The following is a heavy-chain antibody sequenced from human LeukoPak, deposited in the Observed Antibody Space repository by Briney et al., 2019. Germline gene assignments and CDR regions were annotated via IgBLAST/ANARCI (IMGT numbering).Heavy chain of an antibody. D-gene: IGHD2-2*01. CDR2: ISAYNGNT. V-gene: IGHV1-18*04. CDR1: GYTFTSYG. CDR3: ARDLIVLAAPCYFDY. Sequence: GASVKVSCKASGYTFTSYGISWVRQAPGQGLEWMGWISAYNGNTNYAQKLQGRITMTTDTSTSTAYMELRSLRSDDTAVYYCARDLIVLAAPCYFDYWGQGTLVTVSS. J-gene: IGHJ4*02.